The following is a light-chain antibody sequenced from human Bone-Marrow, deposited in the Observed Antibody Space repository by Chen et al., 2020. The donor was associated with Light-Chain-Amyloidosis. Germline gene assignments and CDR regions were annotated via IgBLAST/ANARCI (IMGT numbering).Light chain of an antibody. J-gene: IGLJ1*01. CDR3: SSYTSSVSYV. CDR1: SSDVGGYNH. CDR2: EVS. Sequence: QSALTQPASVSGSPGQSITISCTGTSSDVGGYNHVSWYQHHQGKAPKLMIYEVSNRPSRISNRFSVSKSGNTASLSISGLQAEDEADYYCSSYTSSVSYVFGSGTKVTVL. V-gene: IGLV2-14*01.